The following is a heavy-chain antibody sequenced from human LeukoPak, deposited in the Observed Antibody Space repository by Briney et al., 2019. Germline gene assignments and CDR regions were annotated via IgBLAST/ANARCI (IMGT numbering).Heavy chain of an antibody. Sequence: PGGSLRLSCAASGFTFSSYEMNWVRQAPGKGLEWVSYISGSSTYYADSVRGRFTISRDNANNSLYLQMNSLRAEDTAVYYCARCPRSSDAFDIWGQGTMVTVSS. CDR3: ARCPRSSDAFDI. J-gene: IGHJ3*02. V-gene: IGHV3-48*03. CDR2: ISGSST. CDR1: GFTFSSYE.